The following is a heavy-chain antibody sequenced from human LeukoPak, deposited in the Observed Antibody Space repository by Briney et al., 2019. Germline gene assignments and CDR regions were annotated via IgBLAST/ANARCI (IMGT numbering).Heavy chain of an antibody. D-gene: IGHD3-3*01. J-gene: IGHJ1*01. CDR3: ARDPFKGYDVIHL. V-gene: IGHV4-34*01. CDR2: INHSGST. CDR1: GFTFSNYA. Sequence: PGGSLRLSCAASGFTFSNYAMSWIRQPPGKGLEWIGEINHSGSTNYNPSLKSRVTISVDTSKNQFSLKLSSVTAADTAVYYCARDPFKGYDVIHLWGQGTLVTVSS.